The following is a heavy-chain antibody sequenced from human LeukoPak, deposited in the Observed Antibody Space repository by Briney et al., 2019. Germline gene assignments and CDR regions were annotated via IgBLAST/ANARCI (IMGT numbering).Heavy chain of an antibody. CDR3: AKAGTQQWLLFVGVY. CDR2: IRYDGSNK. D-gene: IGHD6-19*01. CDR1: GFTFSTYG. J-gene: IGHJ4*02. V-gene: IGHV3-30*02. Sequence: GSLRLSCAASGFTFSTYGMLWVLQAPGQGPEWVALIRYDGSNKYYADSVKGRFTISRDNSKNTLYLQMNSLRVEDTAMYYCAKAGTQQWLLFVGVYWGQGALVTVSS.